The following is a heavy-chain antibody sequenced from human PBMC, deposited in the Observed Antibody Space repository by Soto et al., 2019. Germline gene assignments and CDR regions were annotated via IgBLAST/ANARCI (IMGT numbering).Heavy chain of an antibody. CDR3: ARDPRTARASAMDV. D-gene: IGHD6-6*01. V-gene: IGHV3-33*01. CDR1: GFIFSNFG. CDR2: IWYDGSNE. J-gene: IGHJ6*02. Sequence: QVQLVESGGGVVQPGRSLRLSCAASGFIFSNFGMHWVRQAPGKGLEWVAGIWYDGSNEVSADSVKGRFTISRDNSKNTQYLEMTSLRAEDKAVYQCARDPRTARASAMDVWGQGNTVTVSS.